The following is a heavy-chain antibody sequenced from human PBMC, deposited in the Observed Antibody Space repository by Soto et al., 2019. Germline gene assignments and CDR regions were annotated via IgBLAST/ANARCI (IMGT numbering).Heavy chain of an antibody. CDR1: GYTLTELS. J-gene: IGHJ4*02. CDR3: ATDQWNRLRFDY. CDR2: FDPEDGET. V-gene: IGHV1-24*01. D-gene: IGHD1-1*01. Sequence: ASVKVSCKVSGYTLTELSMHWVRQAPGKGLEWMGGFDPEDGETIYAQKFQGRVTMTEDTSTDTAYMELSSLRSEDTAVYYCATDQWNRLRFDYWGQGTLVTVSS.